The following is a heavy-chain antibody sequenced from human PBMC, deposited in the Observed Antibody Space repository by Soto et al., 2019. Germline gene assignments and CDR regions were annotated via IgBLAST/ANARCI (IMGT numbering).Heavy chain of an antibody. V-gene: IGHV1-69*02. J-gene: IGHJ4*02. CDR2: IIPILGIA. D-gene: IGHD3-16*01. Sequence: QVQLVQSGAEVKKPGSSVKVSCKASGGTFSSYTISWVRQAPGQGLEWMGRIIPILGIANYAQKFQGRGTITADKSTIKAYMELSSLRSEDTAVYYCARAFVRDSPDYWGQGTLVTVSS. CDR3: ARAFVRDSPDY. CDR1: GGTFSSYT.